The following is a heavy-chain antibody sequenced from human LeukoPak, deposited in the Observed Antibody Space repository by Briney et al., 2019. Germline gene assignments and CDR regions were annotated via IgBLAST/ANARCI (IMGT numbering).Heavy chain of an antibody. CDR2: ISDSGGST. CDR1: GFTFSSYA. J-gene: IGHJ4*02. V-gene: IGHV3-23*01. D-gene: IGHD6-6*01. CDR3: AKGGSSSSVVGY. Sequence: PGGSLRLSCAASGFTFSSYAMSWVRQAPGKGLEWVSSISDSGGSTYYADAVKGRFTISRDNSKNTLYLQMNSLRAEDTAVYYCAKGGSSSSVVGYWGQGTLVTVSS.